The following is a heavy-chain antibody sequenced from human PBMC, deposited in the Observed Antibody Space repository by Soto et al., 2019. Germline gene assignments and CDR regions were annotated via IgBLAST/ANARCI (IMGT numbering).Heavy chain of an antibody. CDR2: ITPILGIA. Sequence: QVQLVQSGAEVKKPGSSVKVSCKASGGTFSSYTISWVRQAPGQGLEWMGRITPILGIANYAQKFQGRVTITADKSTSTAYMELSSLRSEDTAVYYCARGSGAAAAFYWGQGTLVTVSS. J-gene: IGHJ4*02. V-gene: IGHV1-69*02. CDR1: GGTFSSYT. CDR3: ARGSGAAAAFY. D-gene: IGHD6-13*01.